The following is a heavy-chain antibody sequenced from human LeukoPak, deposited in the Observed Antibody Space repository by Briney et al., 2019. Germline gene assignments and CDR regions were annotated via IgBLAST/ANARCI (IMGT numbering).Heavy chain of an antibody. V-gene: IGHV3-23*01. D-gene: IGHD5-12*01. CDR3: AKVKYSGYGEYYFDY. CDR1: GFTFSSYA. Sequence: GGSLRLSCAASGFTFSSYAMSWVRQAPGKGLEWVSAISGSGGSTYYADSVKGRFTISRDNSKNTLYLQMNSLRAEDTAVYYCAKVKYSGYGEYYFDYWGQGTLVTVSS. J-gene: IGHJ4*02. CDR2: ISGSGGST.